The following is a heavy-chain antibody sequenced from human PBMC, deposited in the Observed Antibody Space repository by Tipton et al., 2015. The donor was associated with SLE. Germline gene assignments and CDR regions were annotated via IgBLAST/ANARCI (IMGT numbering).Heavy chain of an antibody. V-gene: IGHV4-31*03. CDR3: PIYYHDSTGLHWFDP. D-gene: IGHD3-22*01. J-gene: IGHJ5*02. Sequence: TLSLTCTVSGGSIRGDDYYWTWIRQHPGKGLEWIGYTYYSGSPYYNPSLKSRVTISLDMSKNQFSLRLSSVTAADTAVYYCPIYYHDSTGLHWFDPWGQGTLVTVSS. CDR2: TYYSGSP. CDR1: GGSIRGDDYY.